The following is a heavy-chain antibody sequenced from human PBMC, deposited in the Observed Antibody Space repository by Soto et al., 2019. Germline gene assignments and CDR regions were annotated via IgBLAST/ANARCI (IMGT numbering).Heavy chain of an antibody. J-gene: IGHJ4*02. Sequence: VQLVESGGGLVKPGGSLRLSCAASGFIFSSYSMNWVRQAPGKGLEWVSSISPRSDYIYFADSMRGRLTISRDNAQDSLYLHMNHLRAEDTAVYLCARVSETLELYSALDYWGQGNLVTVSS. CDR2: ISPRSDYI. CDR3: ARVSETLELYSALDY. D-gene: IGHD1-7*01. CDR1: GFIFSSYS. V-gene: IGHV3-21*06.